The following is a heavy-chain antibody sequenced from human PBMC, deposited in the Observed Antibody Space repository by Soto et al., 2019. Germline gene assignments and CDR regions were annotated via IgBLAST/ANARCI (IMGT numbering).Heavy chain of an antibody. D-gene: IGHD1-26*01. Sequence: GGSMRLSCGIFEFNVSRDWMNWVRQAKGKGLEWVAHINQDGSEKYYVDSVKGRFTISRDNAKKSLYLQMNCLRLAETAMYYCSGGVGDAFWGQGTLVTVSS. V-gene: IGHV3-7*04. CDR1: EFNVSRDW. CDR2: INQDGSEK. J-gene: IGHJ4*02. CDR3: SGGVGDAF.